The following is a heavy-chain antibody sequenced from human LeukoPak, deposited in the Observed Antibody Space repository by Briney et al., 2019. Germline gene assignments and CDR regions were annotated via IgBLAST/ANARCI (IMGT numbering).Heavy chain of an antibody. J-gene: IGHJ4*02. CDR2: IRYDGSNK. CDR3: AKELLWFGELFPGYY. CDR1: GFTFSSYG. V-gene: IGHV3-30*02. Sequence: GGSLRLSCAASGFTFSSYGMHWVRQAPGKGLEWVAFIRYDGSNKYYADSVKGRFTISRDNSKNTLYLQMNSLRAEDTAVYYCAKELLWFGELFPGYYWGQGTLVTVSS. D-gene: IGHD3-10*01.